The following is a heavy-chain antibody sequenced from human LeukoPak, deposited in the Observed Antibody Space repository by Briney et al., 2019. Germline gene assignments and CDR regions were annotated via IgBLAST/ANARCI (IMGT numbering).Heavy chain of an antibody. V-gene: IGHV4-4*07. CDR1: GGSISSYY. CDR3: ARSHSSSWYLDAFDI. Sequence: SETLSLTCTVSGGSISSYYWSWIRQPAGKGLEWIGRIYTSGSTNYNPSLKSRVTMSVDTSKNQFSLKLSSVTAADTAVYYCARSHSSSWYLDAFDIWGQGTMVTVSS. D-gene: IGHD6-13*01. J-gene: IGHJ3*02. CDR2: IYTSGST.